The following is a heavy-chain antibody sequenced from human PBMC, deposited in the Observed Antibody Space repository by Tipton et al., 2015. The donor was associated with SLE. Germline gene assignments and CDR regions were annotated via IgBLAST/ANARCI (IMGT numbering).Heavy chain of an antibody. CDR1: GYSISSTYS. D-gene: IGHD3-10*02. J-gene: IGHJ6*01. V-gene: IGHV4-38-2*01. CDR2: VYHTGST. Sequence: GLVKPSETLSLTCAVSGYSISSTYSWGWIRQPPGKGLEWIGSVYHTGSTYYSPSLKSRVTISLDTSKRHFSLNLASVTAADTAVYFCARGRSSTMYGLDTWGQGTAVTVS. CDR3: ARGRSSTMYGLDT.